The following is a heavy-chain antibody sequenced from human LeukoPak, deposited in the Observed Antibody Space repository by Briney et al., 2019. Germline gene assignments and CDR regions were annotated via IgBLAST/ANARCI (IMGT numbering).Heavy chain of an antibody. Sequence: GESLKISCKGSGYSFTSYWIGWVRQAPGQGLEWMGWISAYNGNTNYAQKLQGRVTMTTDTSTSTAYMELRSLRSDDTAVYYCARGDYDILTGYYSPIGYWGQGTLVTVSS. CDR2: ISAYNGNT. D-gene: IGHD3-9*01. CDR1: GYSFTSYW. CDR3: ARGDYDILTGYYSPIGY. V-gene: IGHV1-18*04. J-gene: IGHJ4*02.